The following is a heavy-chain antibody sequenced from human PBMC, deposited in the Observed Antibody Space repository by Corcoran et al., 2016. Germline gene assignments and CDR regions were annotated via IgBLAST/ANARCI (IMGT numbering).Heavy chain of an antibody. Sequence: EVQLVESGGGLVKPGGSLRLSCSASGFTFSSYSMHWVRQAPGKGLEWVSSISSSSSYIYYADSVKGRFTISRDNAKNSLYLQMNSLRAEDTAVDYCASDRGNEQWLLLGWFDPWGQGTLITVSS. V-gene: IGHV3-21*01. CDR1: GFTFSSYS. J-gene: IGHJ5*02. CDR2: ISSSSSYI. CDR3: ASDRGNEQWLLLGWFDP. D-gene: IGHD6-19*01.